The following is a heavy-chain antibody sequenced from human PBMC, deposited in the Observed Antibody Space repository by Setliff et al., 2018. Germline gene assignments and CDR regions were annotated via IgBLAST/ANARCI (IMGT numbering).Heavy chain of an antibody. CDR2: INRSGTII. Sequence: GESLKISCAASGFTFSNSEMNWVRQTPGKGLEWIAFINRSGTIIYYADSVKGRFTISRDNAKNSLYLQMSSLRAEDTAVYYCASPQAVGNYLGHWGQGNLVTVSS. J-gene: IGHJ4*02. D-gene: IGHD6-19*01. CDR3: ASPQAVGNYLGH. CDR1: GFTFSNSE. V-gene: IGHV3-48*03.